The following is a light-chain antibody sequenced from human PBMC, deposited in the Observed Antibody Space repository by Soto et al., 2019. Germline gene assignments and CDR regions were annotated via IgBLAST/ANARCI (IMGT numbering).Light chain of an antibody. CDR2: GAS. V-gene: IGKV3-15*01. CDR3: QQYNNWPWT. CDR1: QSVSSN. Sequence: EIVMTQSPATLSVSPGERATLSCWASQSVSSNLAWYQRKPGQAPRLLIYGASTRATGIPVRFSGSGSGTEFTLTISSLPSEDFAVYYCQQYNNWPWTFGQGTKVEI. J-gene: IGKJ1*01.